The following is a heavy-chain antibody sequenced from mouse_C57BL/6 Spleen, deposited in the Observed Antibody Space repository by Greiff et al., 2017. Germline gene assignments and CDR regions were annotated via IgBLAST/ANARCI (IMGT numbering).Heavy chain of an antibody. CDR1: GYTFTDYY. CDR2: IFPGSGST. V-gene: IGHV1-75*01. CDR3: ERRFVIYSGYAMDY. D-gene: IGHD2-1*01. J-gene: IGHJ4*01. Sequence: VQLQQSGPELVKPGASVKISCKASGYTFTDYYINWVKQRPGQGLEWIGWIFPGSGSTYYNEKFKGKATLTVDKSSSTAYMLLSSLTSEDSAVYVCERRFVIYSGYAMDYWGQGTSVTVSS.